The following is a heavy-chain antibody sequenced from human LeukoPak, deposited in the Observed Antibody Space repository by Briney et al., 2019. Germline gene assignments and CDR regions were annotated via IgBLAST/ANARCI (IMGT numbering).Heavy chain of an antibody. V-gene: IGHV3-11*04. D-gene: IGHD2-15*01. Sequence: GGSLRLSFAASGFTFSDYYMSWIRQAPGKGLEWVSYISSSGSTIYYADSVKGRFTISRDNAKNSLYLQMNSLRAEDTAVYYCTRDTPYCSGGYCYHDIWGQGTMVTVSS. CDR1: GFTFSDYY. CDR2: ISSSGSTI. J-gene: IGHJ3*02. CDR3: TRDTPYCSGGYCYHDI.